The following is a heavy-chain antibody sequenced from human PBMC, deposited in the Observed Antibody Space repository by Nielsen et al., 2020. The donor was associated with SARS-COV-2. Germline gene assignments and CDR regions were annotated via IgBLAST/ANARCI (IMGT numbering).Heavy chain of an antibody. D-gene: IGHD6-19*01. CDR1: GFTFSSYA. V-gene: IGHV3-23*01. Sequence: GGSLRLSCAASGFTFSSYAMSWVRQAPGKGLEWVSAISGSGGSTYYADSVKGRFTISRDNSKNTLYLQMNSLRAEDTAVYYCADQGAVTCGWYQPFDYWGQGTLVTVSS. CDR2: ISGSGGST. J-gene: IGHJ4*02. CDR3: ADQGAVTCGWYQPFDY.